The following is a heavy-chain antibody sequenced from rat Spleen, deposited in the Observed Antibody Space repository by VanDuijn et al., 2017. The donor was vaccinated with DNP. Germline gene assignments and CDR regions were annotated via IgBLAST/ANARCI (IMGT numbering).Heavy chain of an antibody. D-gene: IGHD1-11*01. CDR1: GFSLTSYG. J-gene: IGHJ4*01. CDR2: IWSNGGT. V-gene: IGHV2-13*01. Sequence: QVQLKESGPGLVQPSQTLSLTCTVSGFSLTSYGVSWVRQPPGKGLEWMGVIWSNGGTDYNSAIKSRLSISRDTSKSQVFLQMNSLQPEDTATYYVASTLVNYGAYGYSAMDAWGQGTSVSVSS. CDR3: ASTLVNYGAYGYSAMDA.